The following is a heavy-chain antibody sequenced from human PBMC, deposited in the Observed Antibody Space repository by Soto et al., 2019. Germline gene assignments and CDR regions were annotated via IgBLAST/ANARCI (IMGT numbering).Heavy chain of an antibody. V-gene: IGHV1-3*01. Sequence: ASVKVSCKASGYSSSTYALHWVRQAHGQGLEWMGWINAATGNTKYSQNFQGRVTLTRDTSASTSYMDLGSLGSEDTAVYYCARGDYVWGRHFTWGQGTLVTVSS. J-gene: IGHJ1*01. CDR3: ARGDYVWGRHFT. CDR1: GYSSSTYA. D-gene: IGHD3-16*01. CDR2: INAATGNT.